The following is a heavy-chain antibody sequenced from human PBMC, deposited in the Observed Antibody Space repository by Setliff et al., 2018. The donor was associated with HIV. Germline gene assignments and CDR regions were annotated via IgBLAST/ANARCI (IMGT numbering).Heavy chain of an antibody. V-gene: IGHV3-30*02. CDR1: GFTFSSYG. CDR3: TKNLYRSPWSPLDY. CDR2: IRYDGTYK. J-gene: IGHJ4*02. Sequence: LSLSCAASGFTFSSYGMHWVRQAPGKRLEWVAFIRYDGTYKYYADSVKGRFTISRDNSKNTLYLQMSSLRAEDTAVYYCTKNLYRSPWSPLDYWGQGTLVTVSS. D-gene: IGHD6-19*01.